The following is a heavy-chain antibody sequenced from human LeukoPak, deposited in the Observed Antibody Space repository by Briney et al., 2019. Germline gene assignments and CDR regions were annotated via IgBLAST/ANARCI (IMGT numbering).Heavy chain of an antibody. V-gene: IGHV4-34*01. Sequence: PGGSLRLSCAASGFTVSSYSMNWVRQAPGKGLEWIGEINHSGSTNYNPSLKSRVTISVDTSKNQFSLKLSSVTAADTAVYYCARGLRIQTHYYYYYYMDVWGKGTTVTVSS. D-gene: IGHD5-18*01. J-gene: IGHJ6*03. CDR1: GFTVSSYS. CDR2: INHSGST. CDR3: ARGLRIQTHYYYYYYMDV.